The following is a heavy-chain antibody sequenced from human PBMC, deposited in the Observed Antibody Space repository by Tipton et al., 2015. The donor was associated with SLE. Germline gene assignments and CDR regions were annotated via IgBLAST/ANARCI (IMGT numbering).Heavy chain of an antibody. CDR3: AVRGYSYGYYMDV. Sequence: SLRLSCAASGFTFSSYAMSWVRQAPGKGLEWVSYISSSGSTIYYADSVKGRFTISRDNAKNSLYLQMNSLRAEDTAVYYCAVRGYSYGYYMDVWGKGTTVTVSS. J-gene: IGHJ6*03. D-gene: IGHD5-18*01. V-gene: IGHV3-48*03. CDR1: GFTFSSYA. CDR2: ISSSGSTI.